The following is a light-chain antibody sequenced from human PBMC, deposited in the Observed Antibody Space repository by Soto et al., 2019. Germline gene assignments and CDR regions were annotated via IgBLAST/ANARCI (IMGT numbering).Light chain of an antibody. CDR1: QSVSSN. J-gene: IGKJ1*01. CDR3: LQYHNLWA. Sequence: EIVMTQSPATLSVSPGERATLSCRASQSVSSNLAWYQQKPGQAPRLLIYGASSRATGIPDRFSGSGSGTDFTLTISSLQSEDFTVYSCLQYHNLWAFGQGTKVDIK. V-gene: IGKV3D-15*01. CDR2: GAS.